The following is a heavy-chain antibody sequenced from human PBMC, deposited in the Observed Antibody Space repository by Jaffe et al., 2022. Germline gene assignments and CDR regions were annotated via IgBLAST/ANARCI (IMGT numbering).Heavy chain of an antibody. CDR1: GFTFGDYA. D-gene: IGHD5-18*01. CDR2: IRSKAYGGTT. V-gene: IGHV3-49*04. Sequence: EVQLVESGGGLVQPGRSLRLSCTASGFTFGDYAMSWVRQAPGKGLEWVGFIRSKAYGGTTEYAASVKGRFTISRDDSKSIAYLQMNSLKTEDTAVYYCTRAGKSMDTAMVPYYYYYMDVWGKGTTVTVSS. CDR3: TRAGKSMDTAMVPYYYYYMDV. J-gene: IGHJ6*03.